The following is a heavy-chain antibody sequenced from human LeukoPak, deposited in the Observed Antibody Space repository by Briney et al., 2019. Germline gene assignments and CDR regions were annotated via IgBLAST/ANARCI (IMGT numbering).Heavy chain of an antibody. CDR1: GGSISSYY. Sequence: SETLSLTCTVSGGSISSYYWSWMRQPAGKGLEWIGRIYTSGSTNYNPSLQSRVTMSVDTSKNQFSLKLSSVTAADTAVYYCARYFSQWLCNYYYYYMDVWGKGTTVTVSS. D-gene: IGHD6-19*01. J-gene: IGHJ6*03. CDR2: IYTSGST. CDR3: ARYFSQWLCNYYYYYMDV. V-gene: IGHV4-4*07.